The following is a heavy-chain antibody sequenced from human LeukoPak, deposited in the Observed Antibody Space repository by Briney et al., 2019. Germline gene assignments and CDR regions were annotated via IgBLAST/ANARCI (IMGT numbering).Heavy chain of an antibody. CDR2: IYSGGST. Sequence: ASVKVSCKASGYTFTSYGISWVRQAPGKGLEWVSVIYSGGSTYYADSVKGRFTISRDNSKNTLYLQMNSLRAEDTAVYYCARLNYYYYMDVWGKGTTVTVSS. CDR1: GYTFTSYG. J-gene: IGHJ6*03. V-gene: IGHV3-53*01. CDR3: ARLNYYYYMDV.